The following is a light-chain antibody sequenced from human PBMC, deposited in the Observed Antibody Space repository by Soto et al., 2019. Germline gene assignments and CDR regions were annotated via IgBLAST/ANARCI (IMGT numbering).Light chain of an antibody. CDR2: GNS. Sequence: QSVLTQPPSMPGAPGQRVTISCTGSSSNIGARYDVHWYQQLPGTAPKLLIYGNSNRPSGVPDRFSGSKSGTSASLAITGLQAEDEADYYCQSYDSSLSAHVFGTGTKVTVL. J-gene: IGLJ1*01. CDR1: SSNIGARYD. CDR3: QSYDSSLSAHV. V-gene: IGLV1-40*01.